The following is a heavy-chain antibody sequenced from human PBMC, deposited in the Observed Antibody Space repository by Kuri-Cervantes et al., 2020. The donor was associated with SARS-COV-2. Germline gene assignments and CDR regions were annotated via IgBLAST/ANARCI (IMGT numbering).Heavy chain of an antibody. V-gene: IGHV3-23*01. D-gene: IGHD2/OR15-2a*01. CDR3: AKEISTTGHRYFYGMDV. CDR2: IGRDGHT. J-gene: IGHJ6*02. Sequence: GGSLRLSCAASGFTFSSYAMSWVRQAPGRGLEWVSSIGRDGHTFYADSVRGRFTISRDDSKNTLFLQMNSLRAEDTAVYYCAKEISTTGHRYFYGMDVWGQGTTVTVSS. CDR1: GFTFSSYA.